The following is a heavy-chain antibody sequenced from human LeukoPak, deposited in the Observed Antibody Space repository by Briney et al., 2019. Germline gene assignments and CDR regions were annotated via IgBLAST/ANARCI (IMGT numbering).Heavy chain of an antibody. V-gene: IGHV1-18*01. CDR3: ARRSGDIVVVPGASTTKYYYYYMDV. D-gene: IGHD2-2*01. J-gene: IGHJ6*03. CDR1: GYTFTSYG. Sequence: RASVTVSCKASGYTFTSYGISWVRQAPGQGLEWMGWISGYNGNTNYAQKLQGRVTTTTDTSTSTAYMELRSLRSDDTAVYYCARRSGDIVVVPGASTTKYYYYYMDVWGKGTTVTVSS. CDR2: ISGYNGNT.